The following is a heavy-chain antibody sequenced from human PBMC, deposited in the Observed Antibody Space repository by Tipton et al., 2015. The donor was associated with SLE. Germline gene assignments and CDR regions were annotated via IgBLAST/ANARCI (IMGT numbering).Heavy chain of an antibody. CDR1: GFTFETYG. J-gene: IGHJ3*02. Sequence: SLRLSCEASGFTFETYGMNWVRQAPGKGLEWVSFTNYNAGRTGYSDSVKGRFTISRDNAKNSLYLDMTSLRADDTALYYCARGGYDFLTLDTWGLGTMVIVSS. CDR3: ARGGYDFLTLDT. V-gene: IGHV3-20*04. D-gene: IGHD3-3*01. CDR2: TNYNAGRT.